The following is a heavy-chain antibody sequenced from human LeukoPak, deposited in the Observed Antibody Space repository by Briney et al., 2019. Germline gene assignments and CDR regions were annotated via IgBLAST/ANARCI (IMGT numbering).Heavy chain of an antibody. J-gene: IGHJ4*02. V-gene: IGHV3-23*01. Sequence: PGGSLRLSCAASGFTFSSYSMNWVRQAPGKGLEWVSAISGSGGSTYYADSVKGRFTISRDNSKNTLYLQMNSLRAEDTAVYYCAKVPYSSGWDAQFDYWGQGTLVTVSS. CDR2: ISGSGGST. CDR3: AKVPYSSGWDAQFDY. D-gene: IGHD6-19*01. CDR1: GFTFSSYS.